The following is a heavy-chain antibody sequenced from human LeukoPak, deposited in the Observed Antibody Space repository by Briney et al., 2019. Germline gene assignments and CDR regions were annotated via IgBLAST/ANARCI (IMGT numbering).Heavy chain of an antibody. CDR1: GVTFSSYA. Sequence: GSLRLSCAASGVTFSSYAMSWVRQAPGKGLEWVGSIYYSGSTYYNPSLKSRVTISVDTSKNQFSLKLSSVTAADTAVYYCARHLSSGWYYGYWGQGTLVTVSS. CDR2: IYYSGST. V-gene: IGHV4-39*01. J-gene: IGHJ4*02. D-gene: IGHD6-19*01. CDR3: ARHLSSGWYYGY.